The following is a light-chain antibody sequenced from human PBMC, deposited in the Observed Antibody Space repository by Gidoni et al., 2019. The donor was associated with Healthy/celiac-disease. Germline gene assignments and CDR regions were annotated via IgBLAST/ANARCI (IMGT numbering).Light chain of an antibody. CDR3: QQRSNWPPT. CDR1: QSVSRY. Sequence: EIVLTQSPATLSLSPGERATLSCRASQSVSRYLAWYQQKSGQAPRLLIYDASNRATGIPARFSGSGSGTDFTLTISSLEPEDFAVYYCQQRSNWPPTFGQGTKVEIK. V-gene: IGKV3-11*01. CDR2: DAS. J-gene: IGKJ1*01.